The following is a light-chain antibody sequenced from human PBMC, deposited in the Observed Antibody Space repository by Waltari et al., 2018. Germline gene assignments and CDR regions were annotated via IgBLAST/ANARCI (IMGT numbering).Light chain of an antibody. V-gene: IGKV1-8*01. Sequence: AIRMTQSPSSFSASIGDRVTITCRASQCVSSSLAWYQQKPGKAPKLLIFATSTLQSGVPSRFSGSGSGTEFTLTVSCLQSEDFATYYCQQYYSYPYTFGQGTKLEIK. J-gene: IGKJ2*01. CDR3: QQYYSYPYT. CDR1: QCVSSS. CDR2: ATS.